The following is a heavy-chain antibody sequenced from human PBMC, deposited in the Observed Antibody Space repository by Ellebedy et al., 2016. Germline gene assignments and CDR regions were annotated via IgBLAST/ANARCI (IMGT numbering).Heavy chain of an antibody. J-gene: IGHJ3*02. CDR3: ARPRTLYSSGLGTFDI. Sequence: SETLSLTCTVPGGSISHYFWSWIRQPPGKGLEWIGSIYYSGSTNYNPSLKSRVTISLDTPENQFSLTLSSVTAADTAVYYCARPRTLYSSGLGTFDIWGQGTMVTVPS. CDR1: GGSISHYF. CDR2: IYYSGST. D-gene: IGHD6-19*01. V-gene: IGHV4-59*08.